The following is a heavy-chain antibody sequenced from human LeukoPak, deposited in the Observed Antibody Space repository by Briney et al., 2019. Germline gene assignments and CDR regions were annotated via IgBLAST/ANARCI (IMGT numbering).Heavy chain of an antibody. CDR1: GGSISSYY. D-gene: IGHD6-19*01. V-gene: IGHV4-59*01. CDR3: AREQSSGLGYNWFDP. J-gene: IGHJ5*02. Sequence: SETLSRTCTVSGGSISSYYWSWIRQPPGKGLEWIGYIYYSGSTNYNPPLKSRVTISVDTSKNQFSLKLSSVTAADTAVYYCAREQSSGLGYNWFDPWGQGTLVTVSS. CDR2: IYYSGST.